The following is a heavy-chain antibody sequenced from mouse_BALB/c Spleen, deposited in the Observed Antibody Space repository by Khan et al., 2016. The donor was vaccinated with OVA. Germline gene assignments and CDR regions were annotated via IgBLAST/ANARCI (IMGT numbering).Heavy chain of an antibody. Sequence: QVQLKQSGPELVKPGASVKMSCKASGYTFTDFLISWLKQRPGQGLEWIGEIYPGSGYIYYNEKFKGKATLTSDKSSNTAYIQLSSLTSEDSAVYFCARAGYGGFAHWGQGTLVTVSA. CDR2: IYPGSGYI. D-gene: IGHD3-2*02. J-gene: IGHJ3*01. CDR1: GYTFTDFL. V-gene: IGHV1-77*01. CDR3: ARAGYGGFAH.